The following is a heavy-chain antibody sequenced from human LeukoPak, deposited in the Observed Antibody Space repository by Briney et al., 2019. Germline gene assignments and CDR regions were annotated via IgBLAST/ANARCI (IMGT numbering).Heavy chain of an antibody. V-gene: IGHV4-59*08. Sequence: SKTLSLTCTVSGGSIRTNYWSWIRQSPGKGLEWIAYINYSGNTNNNPSLKSRVTISVDTSKSQFSLKLSSVTAADTAVYYCARHGQDTGNFYAHFDYWGQGTLVTVSS. D-gene: IGHD1-26*01. J-gene: IGHJ4*02. CDR1: GGSIRTNY. CDR3: ARHGQDTGNFYAHFDY. CDR2: INYSGNT.